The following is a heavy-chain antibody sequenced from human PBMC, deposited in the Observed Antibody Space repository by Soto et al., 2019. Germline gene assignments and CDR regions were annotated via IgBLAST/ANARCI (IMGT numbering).Heavy chain of an antibody. CDR1: GYTFTSYC. CDR3: ARDGGAAADLLTGMDV. Sequence: ASVKVSCKASGYTFTSYCISWVLQAPGQGLEWMGWISAYNGNTNYAQKLQGRVTMTTDTSTSTACMELRSLRSDDTAVYYCARDGGAAADLLTGMDVWGQGTTVTVSS. J-gene: IGHJ6*02. V-gene: IGHV1-18*04. D-gene: IGHD6-13*01. CDR2: ISAYNGNT.